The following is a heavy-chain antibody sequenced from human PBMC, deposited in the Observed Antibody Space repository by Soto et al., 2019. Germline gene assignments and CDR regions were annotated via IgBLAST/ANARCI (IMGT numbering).Heavy chain of an antibody. CDR3: ARQIGDDPFDI. D-gene: IGHD3-3*01. CDR1: GGSISTYY. V-gene: IGHV4-4*09. CDR2: IYRTGST. Sequence: SETLSLTCTVSGGSISTYYWNWILQSPEKGLEWIGYIYRTGSTHYNPSLNSRAAISLGTSRNQFSLQLNSVTAADTAVYFCARQIGDDPFDIWGQGTMVT. J-gene: IGHJ3*02.